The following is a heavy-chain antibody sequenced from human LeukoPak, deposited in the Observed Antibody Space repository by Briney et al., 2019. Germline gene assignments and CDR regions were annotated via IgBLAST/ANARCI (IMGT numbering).Heavy chain of an antibody. CDR2: IYYSGST. V-gene: IGHV4-59*08. CDR3: ARRPPGDSPNDI. D-gene: IGHD7-27*01. J-gene: IGHJ3*02. Sequence: PSETLSLTCTVSGGSISSYYWSWIRQPPGKGLEWIGYIYYSGSTNYNPSLKSRVTISVDTSKNQFSLKLSSVTAADTAVYYCARRPPGDSPNDIWGQGTMVAVSS. CDR1: GGSISSYY.